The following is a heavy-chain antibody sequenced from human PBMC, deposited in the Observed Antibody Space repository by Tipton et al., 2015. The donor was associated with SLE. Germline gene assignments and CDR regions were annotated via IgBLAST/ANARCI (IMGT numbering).Heavy chain of an antibody. CDR1: GASISSTSHY. J-gene: IGHJ4*02. D-gene: IGHD3-3*01. CDR3: ARYDFWSGGTYYFDY. CDR2: IDPSGTI. Sequence: TLSLTCTVSGASISSTSHYWIWLRQPAGKGLEWIGRIDPSGTIHYNSSLKSRSTISMDTSKNQFSLKLTSVTAADTAVYYCARYDFWSGGTYYFDYWGQGALVTVSS. V-gene: IGHV4-61*02.